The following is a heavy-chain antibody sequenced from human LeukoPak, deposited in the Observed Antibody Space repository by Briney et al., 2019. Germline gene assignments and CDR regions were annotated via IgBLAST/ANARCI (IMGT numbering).Heavy chain of an antibody. V-gene: IGHV3-66*01. J-gene: IGHJ4*02. Sequence: GGSLRLSCAASGFTVSSNYRSWVRQAPGKGLEWVSVIYSGGSTYYADSVKGRFTISRDNSKNTLYLQMNSLRAEDTAVYYCAREMGDGYNLTFDYWGQGTLVTVSS. CDR1: GFTVSSNY. D-gene: IGHD5-24*01. CDR3: AREMGDGYNLTFDY. CDR2: IYSGGST.